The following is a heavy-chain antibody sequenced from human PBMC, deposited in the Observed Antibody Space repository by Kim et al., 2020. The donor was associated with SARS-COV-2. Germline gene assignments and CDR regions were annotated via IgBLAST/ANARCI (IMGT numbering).Heavy chain of an antibody. Sequence: GGSLRLSCAASGFTFSSYSMNWVRQAPGKGLEWVSSISSSSSYIYYADSVKGRFTISRDNAKNSLYLQMNSLRAEDTAVYYCARDGREVTMVRGVIIMWGWGQGTLVTVSS. CDR2: ISSSSSYI. J-gene: IGHJ4*02. CDR1: GFTFSSYS. CDR3: ARDGREVTMVRGVIIMWG. V-gene: IGHV3-21*01. D-gene: IGHD3-10*01.